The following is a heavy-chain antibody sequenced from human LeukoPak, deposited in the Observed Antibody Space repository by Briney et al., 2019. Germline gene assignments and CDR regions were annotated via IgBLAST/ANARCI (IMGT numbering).Heavy chain of an antibody. CDR3: ANSGGYYDSSGYSDDAFDI. Sequence: GGPLRLSCAASGFTFSSYGMHWVRQAPGKGLEWVAFIRYDGSNKYYADSVKGRFTVSRDNSKNTLYLQMNSLRAEDTAVYYCANSGGYYDSSGYSDDAFDIWGQGTMVTVSS. CDR2: IRYDGSNK. J-gene: IGHJ3*02. CDR1: GFTFSSYG. V-gene: IGHV3-30*02. D-gene: IGHD3-22*01.